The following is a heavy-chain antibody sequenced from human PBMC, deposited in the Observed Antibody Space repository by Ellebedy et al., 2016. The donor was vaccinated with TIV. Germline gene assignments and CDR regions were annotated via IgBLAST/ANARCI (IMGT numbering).Heavy chain of an antibody. V-gene: IGHV1-69*04. J-gene: IGHJ4*02. D-gene: IGHD3-22*01. CDR2: IIPIINIA. CDR3: VTDKPGAYSYDESGNYVDY. Sequence: ASVKVSCKASGGTFSSYAFSWVRQAPGQGLEWMGRIIPIINIAKYAQKFQDRVTITADRSTNTAYMELSSLRSEDTAVYYCVTDKPGAYSYDESGNYVDYWGQGTLVTVSS. CDR1: GGTFSSYA.